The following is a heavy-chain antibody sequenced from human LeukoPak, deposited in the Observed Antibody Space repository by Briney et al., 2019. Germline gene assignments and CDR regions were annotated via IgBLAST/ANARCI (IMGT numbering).Heavy chain of an antibody. J-gene: IGHJ4*02. V-gene: IGHV4-34*01. D-gene: IGHD1-20*01. CDR1: GGSFSGYY. Sequence: SETLSLTCAVYGGSFSGYYWSWIRQPPGKGLEWIGEIKHSGSTNYNPSLKSRVTISVDTSKNQFSLKLSSVTAADTAVYYCARGITGTDYWGQGTLVTVSS. CDR2: IKHSGST. CDR3: ARGITGTDY.